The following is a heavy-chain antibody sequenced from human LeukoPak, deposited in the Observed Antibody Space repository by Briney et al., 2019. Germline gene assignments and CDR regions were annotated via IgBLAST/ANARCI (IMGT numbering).Heavy chain of an antibody. Sequence: GGSLRLSCAASGFTFSSYGMHWVRQAPGKGLEWVAVIWYDGSNKYYADSVKGRLTISRDNSKNTLYLQMNSLRAEDTAVYYCARDRSGSYRRYYYYYYMDVWGKGTTVTVSS. CDR1: GFTFSSYG. J-gene: IGHJ6*03. V-gene: IGHV3-33*01. D-gene: IGHD3-10*01. CDR2: IWYDGSNK. CDR3: ARDRSGSYRRYYYYYYMDV.